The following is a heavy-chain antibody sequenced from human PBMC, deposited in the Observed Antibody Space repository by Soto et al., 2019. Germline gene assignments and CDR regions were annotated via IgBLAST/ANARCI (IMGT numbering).Heavy chain of an antibody. J-gene: IGHJ3*02. V-gene: IGHV3-49*03. CDR3: TRDQEHLLANAFDI. D-gene: IGHD2-21*01. CDR1: GFTFGDYA. CDR2: IRSKAYGGTT. Sequence: GGSLRLSCTASGFTFGDYAMSWFRQAPGKGLEWVGFIRSKAYGGTTEYAATVKGRFTISRDDSKSIAYLQMNSLKTEDTAVYYCTRDQEHLLANAFDIWGQGTMVTVSS.